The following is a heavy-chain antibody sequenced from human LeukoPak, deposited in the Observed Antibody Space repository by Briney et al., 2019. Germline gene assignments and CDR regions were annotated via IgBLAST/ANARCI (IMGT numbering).Heavy chain of an antibody. CDR1: GFTFSSYA. CDR2: ISSNGGST. CDR3: ARGGRLPAAGDFDY. Sequence: RTGGSLRLSCAASGFTFSSYAMHWVRQAPGKGLEYVSAISSNGGSTYYANSVKGRFTISRDNSKNTLYLQMGSLRAEDMAVYYCARGGRLPAAGDFDYWGQGTLVTVSS. D-gene: IGHD2-21*01. V-gene: IGHV3-64*01. J-gene: IGHJ4*02.